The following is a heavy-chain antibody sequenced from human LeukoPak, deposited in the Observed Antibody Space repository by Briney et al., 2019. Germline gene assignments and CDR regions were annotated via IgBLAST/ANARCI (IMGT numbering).Heavy chain of an antibody. CDR3: ASHATVVPQSDIVVE. Sequence: KPSETLSLTCAVYGGPFSGYYWSWIRQPPGKGLEWIGEINHSGSTNYNPSLKSRVTISVDTSNNQFSLKLSSVTAADTAVYYCASHATVVPQSDIVVEWGQGTLVTVSS. CDR2: INHSGST. V-gene: IGHV4-34*01. D-gene: IGHD2-2*01. J-gene: IGHJ4*02. CDR1: GGPFSGYY.